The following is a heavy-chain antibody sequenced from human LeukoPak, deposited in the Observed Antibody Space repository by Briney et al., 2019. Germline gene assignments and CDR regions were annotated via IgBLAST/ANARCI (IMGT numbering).Heavy chain of an antibody. CDR2: IIPIFGTA. J-gene: IGHJ6*02. CDR1: GGAFSSYA. V-gene: IGHV1-69*13. Sequence: SVKVSCKASGGAFSSYAISWVRQAPGQGLEWMGGIIPIFGTANYAQKFQGRVTITADESTSTAYMELSSLRSEDTAVYYCARVGGYGDPHYGMDVWGQGTTVTVSS. D-gene: IGHD4-17*01. CDR3: ARVGGYGDPHYGMDV.